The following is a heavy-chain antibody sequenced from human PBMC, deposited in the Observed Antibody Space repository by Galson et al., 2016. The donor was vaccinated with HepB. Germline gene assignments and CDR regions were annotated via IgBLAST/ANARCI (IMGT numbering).Heavy chain of an antibody. CDR3: VRGDVVVVPAEYNWFDP. J-gene: IGHJ5*02. Sequence: SVKVSCKASGYTYTDYYVHWVRQAPGLGLEWMGRINSNSGEANYAQRFQGRFTMTRDTSISTTYMEMSRLRSDDTAIYYCVRGDVVVVPAEYNWFDPGAREPWSPSPQ. D-gene: IGHD2-2*01. CDR2: INSNSGEA. CDR1: GYTYTDYY. V-gene: IGHV1-2*06.